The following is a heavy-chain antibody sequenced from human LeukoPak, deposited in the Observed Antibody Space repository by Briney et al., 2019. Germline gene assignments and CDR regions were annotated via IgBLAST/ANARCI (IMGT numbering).Heavy chain of an antibody. V-gene: IGHV1-3*01. D-gene: IGHD3-3*01. CDR3: ASAAGFWSGYYYSFDY. J-gene: IGHJ4*02. CDR2: INAGNGDT. CDR1: GYTFTSYA. Sequence: ASVKVSCKASGYTFTSYAMHWVRQAPGQRLEWMGWINAGNGDTKYSQKFQGRVTITADTSTDTAYMELSSLRSEDTAVYYCASAAGFWSGYYYSFDYWGQGTLVTVSS.